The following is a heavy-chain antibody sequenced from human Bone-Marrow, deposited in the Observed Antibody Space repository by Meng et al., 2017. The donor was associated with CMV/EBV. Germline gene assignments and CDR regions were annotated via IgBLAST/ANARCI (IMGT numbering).Heavy chain of an antibody. CDR1: GFNFGNYF. J-gene: IGHJ6*02. CDR2: ISYDGTNE. D-gene: IGHD3-3*01. CDR3: ARDTPYVLRFSWPPEDV. V-gene: IGHV3-30-3*01. Sequence: GGSLRLSCAASGFNFGNYFMHWVRQAPGKGLEWVGIISYDGTNENYADSVKGRFTISRDNSKNTLYLRMSSLREEDTAVYYCARDTPYVLRFSWPPEDVWGQGTTVTVSS.